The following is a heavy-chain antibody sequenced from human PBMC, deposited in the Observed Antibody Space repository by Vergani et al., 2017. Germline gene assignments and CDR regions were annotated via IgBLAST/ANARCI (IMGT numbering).Heavy chain of an antibody. CDR1: GGSISSSNW. J-gene: IGHJ4*02. D-gene: IGHD4-17*01. CDR2: IYHSGST. Sequence: QLQLQESGPGLVKPSETLSLTCTVSGGSISSSNWWSWVPQPPGKGLEWIGEIYHSGSTNYNPSLKSRVTISVDKSKNQFSLKLSSVTAEDTAVYYCARGEGEHYGDEGKFDYWGQGTLVTVSS. V-gene: IGHV4-4*02. CDR3: ARGEGEHYGDEGKFDY.